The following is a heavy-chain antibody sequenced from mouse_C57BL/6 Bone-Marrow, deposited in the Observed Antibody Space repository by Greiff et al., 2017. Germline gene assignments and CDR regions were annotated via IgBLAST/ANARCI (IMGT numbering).Heavy chain of an antibody. CDR1: GFSLTSYG. CDR3: AKKSSGYGFAY. CDR2: MERWKH. J-gene: IGHJ3*01. Sequence: VQLQQSGPGLVQPSQSLSITCTVSGFSLTSYGVHWVRQSPGKGLEWLGVMERWKHRLQCSFHVQTEHTKDNSKSQVFFKMNSLQADDTAIYYCAKKSSGYGFAYWGQGTLVTVSA. D-gene: IGHD3-2*02. V-gene: IGHV2-5*01.